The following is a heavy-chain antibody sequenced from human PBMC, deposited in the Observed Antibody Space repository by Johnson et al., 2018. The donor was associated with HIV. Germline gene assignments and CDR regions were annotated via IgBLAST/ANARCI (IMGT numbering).Heavy chain of an antibody. V-gene: IGHV3-7*01. CDR1: GFTFSSYW. Sequence: VQLVESGGGLVQPGGSLRLSCAASGFTFSSYWMSWVRQAPGKGLEWVANIKQDGSEKYYADSVKGRFTISRDNSKNTLYLHMNSLRAEDTAVYYCATLALVAAPDPFDIWGQGTMVTVSS. D-gene: IGHD6-6*01. CDR3: ATLALVAAPDPFDI. J-gene: IGHJ3*02. CDR2: IKQDGSEK.